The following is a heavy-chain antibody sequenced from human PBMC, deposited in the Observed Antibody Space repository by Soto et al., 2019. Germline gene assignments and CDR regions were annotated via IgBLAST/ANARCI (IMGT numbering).Heavy chain of an antibody. V-gene: IGHV5-51*01. D-gene: IGHD4-17*01. CDR2: IYPGDSDT. CDR1: GYSFTSYW. J-gene: IGHJ3*02. CDR3: ARHGFPSDYLLEGDAFDI. Sequence: GESLKISCKGSGYSFTSYWIGWVRQMPGKGLEWMGIIYPGDSDTRYSPSFQGQVTISADKSISTAYLQWSSLKASDTAMYYCARHGFPSDYLLEGDAFDIWGQGTMVTVSS.